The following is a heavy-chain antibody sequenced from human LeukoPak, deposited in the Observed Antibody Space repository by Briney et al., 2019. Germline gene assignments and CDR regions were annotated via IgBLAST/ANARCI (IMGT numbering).Heavy chain of an antibody. Sequence: GGSLRLSCAALGFTFISYCLAWVRGAPGGGVEWVANIKGDESARHQADPVKGRFTISRENTRNSLYLQMPHMRGENTAVYYCARDVVGSLDYWGQGTLVTVSS. J-gene: IGHJ4*02. CDR2: IKGDESAR. V-gene: IGHV3-7*01. D-gene: IGHD1-26*01. CDR3: ARDVVGSLDY. CDR1: GFTFISYC.